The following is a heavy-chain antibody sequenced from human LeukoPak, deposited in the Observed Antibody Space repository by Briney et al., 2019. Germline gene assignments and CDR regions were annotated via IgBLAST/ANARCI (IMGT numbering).Heavy chain of an antibody. D-gene: IGHD3-22*01. CDR2: MRPKKSDT. CDR1: GYSVSTYD. CDR3: AGGPPEDTSSGY. J-gene: IGHJ4*02. Sequence: ASVKVSCKASGYSVSTYDINWVRQAPGQGLEWLGWMRPKKSDTGYARKFQDRVTLTWNISTDTAYMELNSLTPEDTAVYFCAGGPPEDTSSGYWGQGTLFTVSS. V-gene: IGHV1-8*01.